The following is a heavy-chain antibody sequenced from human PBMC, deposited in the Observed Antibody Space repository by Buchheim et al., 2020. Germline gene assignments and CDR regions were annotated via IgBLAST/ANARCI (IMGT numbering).Heavy chain of an antibody. CDR3: ARALGSSTEDY. V-gene: IGHV3-7*01. CDR2: INQDGREK. CDR1: GFSFSTNW. D-gene: IGHD2-2*01. J-gene: IGHJ4*02. Sequence: EVQLVESGGGLVQRGGSLRLSCAASGFSFSTNWMSWVRQAPGRGLEWVANINQDGREKYCVDSVKGRFAVSRDNARNSLYLQMNSLRVEDTAVYYCARALGSSTEDYWGQGTL.